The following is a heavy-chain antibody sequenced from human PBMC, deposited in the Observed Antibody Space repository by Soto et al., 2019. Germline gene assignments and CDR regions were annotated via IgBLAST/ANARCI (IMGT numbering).Heavy chain of an antibody. CDR3: ARESGSYPEYYFDY. CDR2: INAGNGNT. CDR1: GYTFISYA. V-gene: IGHV1-3*01. Sequence: ASVKVSCKASGYTFISYAMHWVRQAPGQRLEWMGWINAGNGNTKYSQKFQGRVTITRDTSASTAYMELSSLRSEDTAVYYCARESGSYPEYYFDYWGQGTLVT. D-gene: IGHD1-26*01. J-gene: IGHJ4*02.